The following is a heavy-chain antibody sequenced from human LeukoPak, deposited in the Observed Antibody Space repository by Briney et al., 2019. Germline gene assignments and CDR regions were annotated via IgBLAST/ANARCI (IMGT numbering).Heavy chain of an antibody. CDR2: ISSSSSTI. CDR1: GFTFSSYS. D-gene: IGHD3-10*01. V-gene: IGHV3-48*01. Sequence: GGSLRLSCAASGFTFSSYSMNWVRQAPGKGLEWVSYISSSSSTIYYADSVKGRFTISRDNAKNSLYLQMNSLRAEDTAVYYCARDSLVRGLPPWYYYYGMDVWGQGTTVAVSS. J-gene: IGHJ6*02. CDR3: ARDSLVRGLPPWYYYYGMDV.